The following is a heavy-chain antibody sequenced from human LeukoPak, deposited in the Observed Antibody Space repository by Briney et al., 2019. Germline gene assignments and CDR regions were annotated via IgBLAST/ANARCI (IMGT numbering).Heavy chain of an antibody. V-gene: IGHV2-70*11. Sequence: SGPTLVNPTQTLTLTCTFSGFSLSTSGMCVGWIRQPPGKALEWLARIDWDDDKYYSTSLKTRLTISKDTSKNQVVLTMTNMDPVDTATYYCARMNIGRGYGGYDSDYYFDYWGQGTLVTVSS. D-gene: IGHD5-12*01. CDR2: IDWDDDK. J-gene: IGHJ4*02. CDR3: ARMNIGRGYGGYDSDYYFDY. CDR1: GFSLSTSGMC.